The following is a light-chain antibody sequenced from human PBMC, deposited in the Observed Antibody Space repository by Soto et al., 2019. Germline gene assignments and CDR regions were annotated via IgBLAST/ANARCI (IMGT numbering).Light chain of an antibody. Sequence: EIVLTQSPGTLSLSPGERATLSCRASQSVGRNYLAGYQQKPGQAPRPLIYDASSRATGIPDSFSGSGSGTDFTLTISRLEPEDFADYYCHQYGASPLTFGQGTKVEIK. CDR3: HQYGASPLT. V-gene: IGKV3-20*01. CDR1: QSVGRNY. CDR2: DAS. J-gene: IGKJ1*01.